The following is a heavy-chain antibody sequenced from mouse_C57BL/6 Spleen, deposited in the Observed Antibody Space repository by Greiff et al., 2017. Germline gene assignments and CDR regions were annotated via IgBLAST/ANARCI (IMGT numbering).Heavy chain of an antibody. J-gene: IGHJ4*01. V-gene: IGHV1-59*01. CDR3: ARYYGSSYDAMDY. CDR2: IDPSDSYT. CDR1: GYTFTSYW. Sequence: QVQLQQSGAELVRPGTSVKLSCKASGYTFTSYWMHWVKQRPGQGLEWIGVIDPSDSYTNYNQKFKGKATLTVDPSSSTAYLRLSSLTSEDSAVYYCARYYGSSYDAMDYWGQGTSVTVSS. D-gene: IGHD1-1*01.